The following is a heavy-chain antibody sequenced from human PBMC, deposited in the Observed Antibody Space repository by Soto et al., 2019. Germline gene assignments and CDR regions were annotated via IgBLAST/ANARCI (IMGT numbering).Heavy chain of an antibody. J-gene: IGHJ4*02. D-gene: IGHD3-16*01. CDR1: GYTFTNYG. CDR2: INVYNGNT. Sequence: ASVKVSCKASGYTFTNYGISWVRQAPGQGLEWMGWINVYNGNTKYAQKVQGRVTMTTDTSTSTGTMDLSSLRSEDTAVYYCARGGGGLRLGELPFFDYWGQGTLVTVSS. V-gene: IGHV1-18*01. CDR3: ARGGGGLRLGELPFFDY.